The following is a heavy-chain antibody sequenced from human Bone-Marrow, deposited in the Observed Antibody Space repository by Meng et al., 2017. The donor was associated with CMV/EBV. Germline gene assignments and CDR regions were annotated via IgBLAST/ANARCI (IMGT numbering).Heavy chain of an antibody. CDR2: ISSSSSYI. CDR3: AKDMSSGWYNYYYYGMDV. V-gene: IGHV3-21*01. D-gene: IGHD6-19*01. CDR1: GLSVSSNY. J-gene: IGHJ6*02. Sequence: GESLKISCAASGLSVSSNYMSWVRQAPGKGLEWVSSISSSSSYIYYADSVKGRFTISRDNAKNSLYLQMNSLRAEDTAVYYCAKDMSSGWYNYYYYGMDVWGQGTTVTVSS.